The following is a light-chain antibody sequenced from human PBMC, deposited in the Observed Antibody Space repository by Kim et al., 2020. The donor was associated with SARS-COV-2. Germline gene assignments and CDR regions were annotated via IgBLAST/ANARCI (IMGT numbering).Light chain of an antibody. V-gene: IGKV4-1*01. CDR2: WAS. CDR1: QSVLYSSNNKNY. Sequence: DIVMTQSPDSLAVSLGERATINCKSSQSVLYSSNNKNYLAWYQQKPGQPPKLLIYWASTRESGVPDRFSGSGSGTDFTLTISSLQAEDVAVYYCQQYDSRPFPFGPGTKVDIK. J-gene: IGKJ3*01. CDR3: QQYDSRPFP.